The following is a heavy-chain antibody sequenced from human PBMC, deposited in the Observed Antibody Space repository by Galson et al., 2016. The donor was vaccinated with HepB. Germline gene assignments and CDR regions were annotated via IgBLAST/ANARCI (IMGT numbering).Heavy chain of an antibody. V-gene: IGHV3-30*03. J-gene: IGHJ4*02. CDR3: ARDLWRGGRIDY. Sequence: SLRLSCATSGFSFSSYGMHWVRQAPGKGLEWVAVISYDGSNKYYADSVKGRFTISSDNSRKTLYLQMSSLRAEDTAVYYCARDLWRGGRIDYWGQGTLVTVSS. CDR1: GFSFSSYG. D-gene: IGHD4-23*01. CDR2: ISYDGSNK.